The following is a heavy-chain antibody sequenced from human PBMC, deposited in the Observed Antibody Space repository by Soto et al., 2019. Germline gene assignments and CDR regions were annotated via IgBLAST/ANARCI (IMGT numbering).Heavy chain of an antibody. Sequence: QLQLQESGSGLVKPSQTLSLTCAVSGGSISSGGYSWSWIRQPPGKGLEWIGYIYQSGSTYYNPSLKSGVTLSVDRSKNQFSLKLSSVTAADTAVYYCARGFGAPSHGMDVWGQGTTVTVSS. V-gene: IGHV4-30-2*01. J-gene: IGHJ6*02. CDR2: IYQSGST. CDR1: GGSISSGGYS. CDR3: ARGFGAPSHGMDV. D-gene: IGHD3-16*01.